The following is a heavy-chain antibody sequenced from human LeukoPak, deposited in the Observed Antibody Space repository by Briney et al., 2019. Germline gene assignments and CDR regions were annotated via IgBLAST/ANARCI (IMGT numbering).Heavy chain of an antibody. D-gene: IGHD2-15*01. V-gene: IGHV3-23*01. CDR2: ITGGGART. J-gene: IGHJ4*02. CDR3: AKGGIVVVEAARPNDY. CDR1: GFTFSTYA. Sequence: GGSLRLSCTASGFTFSTYAMSWVRQAPGKGLERVSAITGGGARTYYADSVRGRFTISRDNSKSTLHLQMNSLRAEDTAVYYCAKGGIVVVEAARPNDYWGQGTLVIVSS.